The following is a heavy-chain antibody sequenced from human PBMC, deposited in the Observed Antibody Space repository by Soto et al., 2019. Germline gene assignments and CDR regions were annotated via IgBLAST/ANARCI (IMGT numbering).Heavy chain of an antibody. V-gene: IGHV3-23*01. CDR3: AKDHGMDV. CDR1: GFTFSDCA. CDR2: ISGSGGST. Sequence: HPGGSLRLSCVASGFTFSDCAMAWVRQSPGKGLEWVSSISGSGGSTYYADSVKGRFTISRDNSKNTVFLQMNSLRAEDTAVYYCAKDHGMDVWGQGATVTVSS. J-gene: IGHJ6*02.